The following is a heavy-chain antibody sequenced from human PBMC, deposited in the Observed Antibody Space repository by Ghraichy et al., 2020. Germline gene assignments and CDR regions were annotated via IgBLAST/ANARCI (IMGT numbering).Heavy chain of an antibody. V-gene: IGHV3-74*01. Sequence: LSLTCAASGFTFSNYWMHWVRQAPGKGLVWVSRIDTDGSTTSYADSVKGRFTISRDNAKNTLSLQMNSLSAEDTAVYYCVGPSGLPYYYNDMDVWGQGTTVTVSS. D-gene: IGHD3-16*01. J-gene: IGHJ6*02. CDR1: GFTFSNYW. CDR3: VGPSGLPYYYNDMDV. CDR2: IDTDGSTT.